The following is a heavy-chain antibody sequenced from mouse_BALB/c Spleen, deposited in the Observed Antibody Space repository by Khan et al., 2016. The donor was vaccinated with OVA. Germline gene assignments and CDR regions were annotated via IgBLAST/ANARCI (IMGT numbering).Heavy chain of an antibody. D-gene: IGHD1-1*02. CDR2: IWGGGST. CDR1: GFSLSDYG. J-gene: IGHJ4*01. CDR3: ARGVWSYDYTFDY. Sequence: QVQLKESGPGLVAPSQNLSITCTVSGFSLSDYGVSWIRQPPGRGLEWLGDIWGGGSTYYNSALRSRLTISKDNSKSQVFLRRSSLQIDDTSMFYCARGVWSYDYTFDYWGQGTPVTVSS. V-gene: IGHV2-6-5*01.